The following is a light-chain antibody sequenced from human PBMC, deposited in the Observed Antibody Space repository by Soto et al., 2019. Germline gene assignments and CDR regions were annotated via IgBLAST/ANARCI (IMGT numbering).Light chain of an antibody. V-gene: IGKV3-15*01. J-gene: IGKJ3*01. CDR2: AAS. CDR1: QSVSGN. Sequence: EIVMTQSPATLSVSPGERATLSCRASQSVSGNLAWYQQKPGQAPRLLIYAASTRATGIPARFSGSGSGTEFPLIISSLQSEDFAVYYCQQYNNWPPITFGPGTKVDIK. CDR3: QQYNNWPPIT.